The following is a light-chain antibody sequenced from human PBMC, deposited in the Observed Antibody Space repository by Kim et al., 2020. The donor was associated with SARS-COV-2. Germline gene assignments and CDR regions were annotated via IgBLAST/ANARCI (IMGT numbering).Light chain of an antibody. Sequence: ASVEDRVTITCRASQDISIFLAWYQQNPGKAPNLLIYTASTLQSGVPSRFSGSGSGTEFTLTISSLQPEDFATYYCQHLNTYPLTFGQGTRLEIK. J-gene: IGKJ5*01. CDR1: QDISIF. CDR2: TAS. CDR3: QHLNTYPLT. V-gene: IGKV1-9*01.